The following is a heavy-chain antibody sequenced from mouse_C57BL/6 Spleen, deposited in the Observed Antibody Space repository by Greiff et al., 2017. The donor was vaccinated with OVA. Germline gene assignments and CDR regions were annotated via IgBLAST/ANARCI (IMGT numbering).Heavy chain of an antibody. Sequence: QVQLQQSGAELVRPGASVTLSCKASGYTFTDYEMHWVKQTPVHGLEWIGAIDPETGGTAYNQKFKGKAILTADKSSSTAYMELRSLTSEDSAVYYCTSCSYRYAMDYWGQGTSVTVSS. CDR3: TSCSYRYAMDY. CDR1: GYTFTDYE. V-gene: IGHV1-15*01. CDR2: IDPETGGT. D-gene: IGHD1-1*01. J-gene: IGHJ4*01.